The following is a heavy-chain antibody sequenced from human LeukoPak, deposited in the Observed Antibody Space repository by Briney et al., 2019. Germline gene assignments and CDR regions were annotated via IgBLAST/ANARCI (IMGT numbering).Heavy chain of an antibody. Sequence: GASVKVSCKASGYTFTSYAISWVRQAPGQGLEWMGGIIPIFGTANYAQKFQGRVTITADESTSTAYMELSSLRSEDTAVYYCARGRHNLVVVAAYYFDYWGQGTLVTVSS. J-gene: IGHJ4*02. CDR1: GYTFTSYA. V-gene: IGHV1-69*13. D-gene: IGHD2-15*01. CDR3: ARGRHNLVVVAAYYFDY. CDR2: IIPIFGTA.